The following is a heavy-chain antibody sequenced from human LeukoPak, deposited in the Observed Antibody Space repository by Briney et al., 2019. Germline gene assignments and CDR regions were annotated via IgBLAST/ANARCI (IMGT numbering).Heavy chain of an antibody. CDR1: GFTFSDYI. CDR2: IRRGANSYNK. CDR3: SRDGGEGGNSAFDI. Sequence: GGSLRLSCAASGFTFSDYILDWVRQAPGKGLEWVGRIRRGANSYNKEYAASVKGRFTISRDDSKNSLYLHMNSLKTEDTAVYHCSRDGGEGGNSAFDIWGQGTMVTVSS. V-gene: IGHV3-72*01. D-gene: IGHD3-16*01. J-gene: IGHJ3*02.